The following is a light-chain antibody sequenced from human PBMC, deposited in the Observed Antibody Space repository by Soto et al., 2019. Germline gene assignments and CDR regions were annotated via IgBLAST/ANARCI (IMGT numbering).Light chain of an antibody. CDR3: SSYAGSSNYV. Sequence: QSALTQPPSASGSPGQSVTISCTGTSSDVGGYNYVSWYQPHPGKAPKLMIYEVSKRPSGVPDRFSGSKSGNSASLTVSGLQAEDAADYYCSSYAGSSNYVFGAGTKLTVL. CDR2: EVS. V-gene: IGLV2-8*01. J-gene: IGLJ1*01. CDR1: SSDVGGYNY.